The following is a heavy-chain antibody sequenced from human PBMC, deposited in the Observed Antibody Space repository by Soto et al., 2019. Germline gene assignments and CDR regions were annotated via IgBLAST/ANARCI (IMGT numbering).Heavy chain of an antibody. D-gene: IGHD3-22*01. J-gene: IGHJ4*02. CDR2: ISKDGSTK. Sequence: GGSLRLSCAASGFTFSSYCMHWVRQAPGKGLEWVAVISKDGSTKYDADSVKGRFTISRDNSKNTLYLQMNSLRAEDTAVYYCAKETHSSGYGSYFDYWGQGTQVTVSS. CDR1: GFTFSSYC. CDR3: AKETHSSGYGSYFDY. V-gene: IGHV3-30*18.